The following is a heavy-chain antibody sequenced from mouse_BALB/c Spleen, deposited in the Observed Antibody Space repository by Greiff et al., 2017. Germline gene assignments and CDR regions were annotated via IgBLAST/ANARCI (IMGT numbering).Heavy chain of an antibody. CDR3: ARGAGYGNYGYYAMDY. Sequence: QVQLQQSGAELVRPGVSVKISCKGSGYTFTDYAMHWVKQSHAKSLEWIGVISTYYGDASYNQKFKGKATMTVDKYSSTAYMELARLTSEDSAIYYCARGAGYGNYGYYAMDYWGQGTSVTVSS. V-gene: IGHV1S137*01. J-gene: IGHJ4*01. CDR1: GYTFTDYA. CDR2: ISTYYGDA. D-gene: IGHD2-10*02.